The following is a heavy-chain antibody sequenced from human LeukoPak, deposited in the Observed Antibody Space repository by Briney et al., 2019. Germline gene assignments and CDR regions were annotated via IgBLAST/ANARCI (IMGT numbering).Heavy chain of an antibody. CDR2: INHSGST. CDR3: ARHTGTELLWFGVDPAFDY. CDR1: GGSFSGYY. D-gene: IGHD3-10*01. Sequence: SETLSLTCAVYGGSFSGYYWSWIRQPPGKGLEWIGEINHSGSTNYNPSLKSRVTISVDTSKNQFSLKLSSVTAADTAVYYCARHTGTELLWFGVDPAFDYWGQGTLVTVSS. J-gene: IGHJ4*02. V-gene: IGHV4-34*01.